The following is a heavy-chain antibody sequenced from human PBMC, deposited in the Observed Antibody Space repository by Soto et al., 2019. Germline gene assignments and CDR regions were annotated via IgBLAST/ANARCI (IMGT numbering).Heavy chain of an antibody. Sequence: GGSLKLSCAASGFTFSSSWMPWVRQAPGKGLVWVSRINSDGGSSSYADSVKGRFTISRDNAKNTLYLQMNSLRAEDTAVYFCVRDYDSIFYWGQGTLVTVSS. CDR2: INSDGGSS. J-gene: IGHJ4*02. CDR1: GFTFSSSW. V-gene: IGHV3-74*01. CDR3: VRDYDSIFY. D-gene: IGHD3-22*01.